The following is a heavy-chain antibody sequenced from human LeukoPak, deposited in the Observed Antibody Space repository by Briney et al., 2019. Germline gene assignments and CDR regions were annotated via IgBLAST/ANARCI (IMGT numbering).Heavy chain of an antibody. CDR2: IKSKTNGGTT. J-gene: IGHJ4*02. V-gene: IGHV3-15*01. CDR1: GFTFSSYG. CDR3: TAEYWGSLKY. D-gene: IGHD7-27*01. Sequence: GGSLRLSCAASGFTFSSYGMHWVRQAPGKGLEWVGHIKSKTNGGTTDYAAPVKGRFTISRDDSKNTLYLQMNSLKTEDTAVYYCTAEYWGSLKYWGQGTLVTVSS.